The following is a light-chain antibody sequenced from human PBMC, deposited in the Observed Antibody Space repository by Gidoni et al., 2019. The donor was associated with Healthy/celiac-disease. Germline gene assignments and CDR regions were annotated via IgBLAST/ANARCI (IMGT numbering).Light chain of an antibody. Sequence: SYELTQPHSVAVSPGQTASITCSGDKLGDKYACWYQQKPGQSPVLVIYQDSQRPSGIPERFSGSNSGNTATLTISGTQAMDEADYYCQAWDSSTASFVFGTGTKVTVL. CDR1: KLGDKY. CDR3: QAWDSSTASFV. J-gene: IGLJ1*01. CDR2: QDS. V-gene: IGLV3-1*01.